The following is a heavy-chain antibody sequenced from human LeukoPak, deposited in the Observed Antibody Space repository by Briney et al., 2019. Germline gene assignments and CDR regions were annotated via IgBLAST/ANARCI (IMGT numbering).Heavy chain of an antibody. Sequence: PSETLSLTCAVSGYSISSGYYWGWIRQPPGKGLEWIGTIYHNGNTYYNPSLKSRVTISVDTSKNRFSLKLSSVTAADTAVYYCARVRYNYGDSDYWGQGTLVTVSS. CDR2: IYHNGNT. V-gene: IGHV4-38-2*01. CDR3: ARVRYNYGDSDY. CDR1: GYSISSGYY. D-gene: IGHD5-18*01. J-gene: IGHJ4*02.